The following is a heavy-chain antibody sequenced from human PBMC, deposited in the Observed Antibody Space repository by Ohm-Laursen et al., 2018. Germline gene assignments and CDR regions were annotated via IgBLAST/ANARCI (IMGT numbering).Heavy chain of an antibody. D-gene: IGHD3-22*01. CDR2: INPNSGGT. V-gene: IGHV1-2*02. J-gene: IGHJ4*02. CDR3: ARDLQWPHPSDYYDSSGPAY. CDR1: GYTFTGYY. Sequence: ASVKVSCNASGYTFTGYYMHWVRQAPGQGLEWMGWINPNSGGTNYAQKFQGRVTMTRDTSISTAYMELSRLRSDDTAVYYCARDLQWPHPSDYYDSSGPAYWGQGTLVTVSS.